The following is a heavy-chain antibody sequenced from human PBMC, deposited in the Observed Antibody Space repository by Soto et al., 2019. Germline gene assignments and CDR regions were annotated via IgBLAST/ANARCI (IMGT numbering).Heavy chain of an antibody. CDR2: ISNGGST. CDR1: GASISRGGYF. CDR3: ARATGRESNAVGYYFDY. V-gene: IGHV4-31*03. J-gene: IGHJ4*02. Sequence: QLQESGPGLVKPSQTLSLTCTFSGASISRGGYFWTWIRQHPGKGLEWIGYISNGGSTFYNPALQSRLTIPTDVAKTKSPLKLPSVTAAETAVYYCARATGRESNAVGYYFDYWGQGTLVTVSS. D-gene: IGHD2-8*01.